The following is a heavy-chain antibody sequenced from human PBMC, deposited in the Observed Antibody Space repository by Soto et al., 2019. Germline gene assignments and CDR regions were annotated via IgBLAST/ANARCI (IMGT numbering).Heavy chain of an antibody. J-gene: IGHJ4*02. CDR2: IYYSGNT. V-gene: IGHV4-30-4*01. Sequence: PSETLSLTCTVSGGSTISDNYCSFIRQPPWKGLEWIGHIYYSGNTDYNPSLKSRLAISIDTSKNQFSLKLSSVTAADTAVYFCAREGGESSDGLYYFDSWGQGSLVTVSS. D-gene: IGHD3-16*01. CDR1: GGSTISDNY. CDR3: AREGGESSDGLYYFDS.